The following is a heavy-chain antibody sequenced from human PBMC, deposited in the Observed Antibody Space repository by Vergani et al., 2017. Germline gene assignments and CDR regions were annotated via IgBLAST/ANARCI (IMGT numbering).Heavy chain of an antibody. V-gene: IGHV1-8*01. CDR1: GYTFTSYD. D-gene: IGHD4-11*01. CDR3: ARVRTRERTTDDYRFDP. J-gene: IGHJ5*02. CDR2: MNPNSGNT. Sequence: QVQLVQSGAEVKKPGASVKVSCKASGYTFTSYDINWVRQATGQGFEWMGWMNPNSGNTGYAQKFQGRITMSRDTSMSTAYMELSSIRSDDTAVYYCARVRTRERTTDDYRFDPWGQGTLVTVSS.